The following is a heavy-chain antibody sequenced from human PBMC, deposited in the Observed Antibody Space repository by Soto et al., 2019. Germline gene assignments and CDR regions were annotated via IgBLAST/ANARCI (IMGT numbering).Heavy chain of an antibody. D-gene: IGHD3-22*01. CDR1: AGSITTSY. CDR2: ISYRGST. V-gene: IGHV4-59*01. J-gene: IGHJ5*02. CDR3: ASSGIVGREVNTWFDP. Sequence: PYQTLCLTCTVSAGSITTSYWSWIRQPLGKALEWIGYISYRGSTNYNPSLKSRLTISIDTSKSQISLKLTSMTTADTAVYYCASSGIVGREVNTWFDPWGQGTLVTVSS.